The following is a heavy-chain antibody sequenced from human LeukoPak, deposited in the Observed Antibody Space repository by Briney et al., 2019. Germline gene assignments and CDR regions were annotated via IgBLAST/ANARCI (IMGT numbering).Heavy chain of an antibody. Sequence: GGSLRLSCAASGFAFNSYGMHWVRQAPGKGLEWVALIWYDGTNKYYADSVKGRFTISRDSSKNTLYLQMNNLRAEDTAVYYWARGPYYYDIGGSPRGDYWGQGTLVTASS. CDR2: IWYDGTNK. CDR1: GFAFNSYG. D-gene: IGHD3-22*01. V-gene: IGHV3-33*01. J-gene: IGHJ4*02. CDR3: ARGPYYYDIGGSPRGDY.